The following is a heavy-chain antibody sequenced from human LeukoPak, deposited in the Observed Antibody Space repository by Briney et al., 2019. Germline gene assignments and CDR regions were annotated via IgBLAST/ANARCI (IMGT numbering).Heavy chain of an antibody. CDR1: GGSISSYY. CDR2: IYYSGST. D-gene: IGHD3-16*02. V-gene: IGHV4-59*01. Sequence: PSETLSLTCTVSGGSISSYYWSWIRQPPGKGLEWIGYIYYSGSTNYNPSLKCRVTISVDTSKNQFSLKLSSVTAADTAVYYCARYRAFGGVIVFDYWGQGTLVTVSS. CDR3: ARYRAFGGVIVFDY. J-gene: IGHJ4*02.